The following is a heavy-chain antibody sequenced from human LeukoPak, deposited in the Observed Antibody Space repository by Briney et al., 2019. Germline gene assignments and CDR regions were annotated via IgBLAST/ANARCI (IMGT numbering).Heavy chain of an antibody. CDR3: ARAAWLRFRYFDY. D-gene: IGHD5-12*01. CDR2: IYYSGST. Sequence: SETLSLTCTVSGGSISSGGYYWSWIRQHPGKGLEGIGYIYYSGSTYYNPSLKSRVTISVDTSKNQFSLKLSSVTAADTAVYYCARAAWLRFRYFDYWGQGTLVTVSS. CDR1: GGSISSGGYY. J-gene: IGHJ4*02. V-gene: IGHV4-31*03.